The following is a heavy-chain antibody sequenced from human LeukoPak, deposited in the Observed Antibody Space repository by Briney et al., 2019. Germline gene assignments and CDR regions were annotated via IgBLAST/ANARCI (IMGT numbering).Heavy chain of an antibody. Sequence: PGGSLRLSCAASGFTFSRYSMNWVRQAPEKGLEWVASISSSSGYIYYADSVKGRFTISRDNAKNALYPQMNSLRAEDTAVYYCARDAFDPWGQGTLVTVSS. CDR2: ISSSSGYI. V-gene: IGHV3-21*01. CDR3: ARDAFDP. J-gene: IGHJ5*02. CDR1: GFTFSRYS.